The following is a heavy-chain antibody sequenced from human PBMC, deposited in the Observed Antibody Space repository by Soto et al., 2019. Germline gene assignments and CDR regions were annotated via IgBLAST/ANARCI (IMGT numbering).Heavy chain of an antibody. CDR1: GYTFTSYG. D-gene: IGHD5-18*01. J-gene: IGHJ4*02. Sequence: ASVKVSCKASGYTFTSYGISWVRQAPGQGLERMGWISACNGNTNYAQKLQGRVTMTTDTSTSTAYMELRSLRSDDTAVYYCARGSVGYSYGPGYDYWGQGTLVTV. CDR2: ISACNGNT. V-gene: IGHV1-18*01. CDR3: ARGSVGYSYGPGYDY.